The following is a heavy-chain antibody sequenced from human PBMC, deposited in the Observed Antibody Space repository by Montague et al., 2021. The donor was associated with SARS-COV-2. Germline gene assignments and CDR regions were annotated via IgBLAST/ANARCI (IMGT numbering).Heavy chain of an antibody. CDR1: GGSISSDY. Sequence: SETLSLTCTVSGGSISSDYWSWIRQPPGKGLEWIGYIYYSGSTNYNPSLNIQVTISVDTSKNQFSLTLSSVTAADTAVYYCAGHKSFDWLLIPKVGYYCMDVWGQGTTVTVSS. CDR2: IYYSGST. J-gene: IGHJ6*02. V-gene: IGHV4-59*08. D-gene: IGHD3-9*01. CDR3: AGHKSFDWLLIPKVGYYCMDV.